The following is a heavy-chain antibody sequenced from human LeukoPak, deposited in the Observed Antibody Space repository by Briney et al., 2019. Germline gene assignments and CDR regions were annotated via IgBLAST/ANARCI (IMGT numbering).Heavy chain of an antibody. CDR1: GFSFSEHG. Sequence: GGSLRLSCAASGFSFSEHGMHWVRQAPGKGPEWVTVTWYDGSNNHYADSVKGRFTISRDNSKNSVFLEMNSLRAEDTAVYHCARDRYFGSDGFDIWGPGTMVIVSS. J-gene: IGHJ3*02. CDR3: ARDRYFGSDGFDI. V-gene: IGHV3-33*01. CDR2: TWYDGSNN. D-gene: IGHD3-10*01.